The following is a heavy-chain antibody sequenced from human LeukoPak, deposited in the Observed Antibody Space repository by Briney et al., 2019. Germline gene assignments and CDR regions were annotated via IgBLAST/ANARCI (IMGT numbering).Heavy chain of an antibody. V-gene: IGHV3-21*01. CDR2: ISTTSMHI. J-gene: IGHJ3*01. Sequence: GGSLRLSCAASGYTFSSYSINWVRQAPGKGLEWVSSISTTSMHIYYADLVKGRFTISRDNAQNSLFLQMSSLRAEDTAMYYCARGTTDYQRKDHFDVWGQGTMVTVSS. CDR3: ARGTTDYQRKDHFDV. CDR1: GYTFSSYS. D-gene: IGHD2/OR15-2a*01.